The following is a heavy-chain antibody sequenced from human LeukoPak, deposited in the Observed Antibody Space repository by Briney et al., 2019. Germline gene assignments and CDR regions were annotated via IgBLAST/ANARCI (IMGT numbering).Heavy chain of an antibody. CDR2: IYPGDSDT. CDR1: GYSFTNYW. Sequence: RGESLKISCKGSGYSFTNYWIAWVRQMPGKGLEWMGIIYPGDSDTRYSPSFQGPVTISADKSISTAYLQWSSLKASDTAMYYCASSRSGWSFDYWGQGTLVTVSS. CDR3: ASSRSGWSFDY. D-gene: IGHD6-19*01. V-gene: IGHV5-51*01. J-gene: IGHJ4*02.